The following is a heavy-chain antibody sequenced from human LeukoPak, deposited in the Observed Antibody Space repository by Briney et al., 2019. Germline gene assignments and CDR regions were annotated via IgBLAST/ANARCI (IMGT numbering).Heavy chain of an antibody. V-gene: IGHV3-30-3*01. J-gene: IGHJ4*02. Sequence: GGSLRLSCAASGFTFNNYAMYWVRQAPGKGLEWVAVISYDGSEKYYADSVKARFTISRDNSKKTLYLQMNSLRAEDTAVYYCAKSKNGLVASAIDHWGQGTLVTVSS. CDR3: AKSKNGLVASAIDH. CDR1: GFTFNNYA. D-gene: IGHD2-2*01. CDR2: ISYDGSEK.